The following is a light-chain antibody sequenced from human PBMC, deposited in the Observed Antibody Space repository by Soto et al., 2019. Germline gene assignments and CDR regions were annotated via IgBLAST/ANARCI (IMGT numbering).Light chain of an antibody. CDR1: QSVSSSY. Sequence: EIVLTQSPGTLSLSPGERATLSCRASQSVSSSYLAWYQQKPGQAPRLLIYGASSMATGIPDRFSGSGSGTDFTLTISSLEPEDFAVYYCQQYGSSPGTFGQGTKLEIK. CDR3: QQYGSSPGT. J-gene: IGKJ2*01. V-gene: IGKV3-20*01. CDR2: GAS.